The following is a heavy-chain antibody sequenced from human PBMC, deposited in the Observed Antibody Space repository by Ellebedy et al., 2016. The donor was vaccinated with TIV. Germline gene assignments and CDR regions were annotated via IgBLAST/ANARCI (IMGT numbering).Heavy chain of an antibody. V-gene: IGHV4-39*01. CDR1: GGSISSSSYY. D-gene: IGHD3-9*01. CDR3: ARVEDILTGYYMPGWFDP. CDR2: IYYSGST. Sequence: SETLSLTXTVSGGSISSSSYYWGWIRQPPGKGLEWIGSIYYSGSTYYNPSLKSRVTISVDTSKNQFSLKLSSVTAADTAVYYCARVEDILTGYYMPGWFDPWGQGTLVTVSS. J-gene: IGHJ5*02.